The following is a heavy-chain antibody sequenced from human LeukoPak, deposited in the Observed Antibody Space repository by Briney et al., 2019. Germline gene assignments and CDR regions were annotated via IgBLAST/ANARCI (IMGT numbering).Heavy chain of an antibody. CDR2: IWYDGSNK. D-gene: IGHD6-19*01. Sequence: GRSLRLSCAASGFTFSSYGMHWVRQAPGKGLEWVAVIWYDGSNKYYADYVKGRFTISRDNSKNTLYLQMNSLRAEDTAVYYCAKGLAVAGREYYFDYWGQGTLVTVSS. J-gene: IGHJ4*02. V-gene: IGHV3-33*06. CDR1: GFTFSSYG. CDR3: AKGLAVAGREYYFDY.